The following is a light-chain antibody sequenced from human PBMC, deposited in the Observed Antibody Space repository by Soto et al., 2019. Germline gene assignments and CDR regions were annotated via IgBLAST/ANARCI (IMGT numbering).Light chain of an antibody. Sequence: EIVLTQSPATLSSSPGERATLSCRASQSISSYLAWYQQKPGQAPRLLIYDGSNRATGIPARFSGSGSETDFTLTISGLEPEDFASYYCKQRRSWPLTFGGGTKVDIK. CDR1: QSISSY. J-gene: IGKJ4*01. CDR3: KQRRSWPLT. V-gene: IGKV3-11*01. CDR2: DGS.